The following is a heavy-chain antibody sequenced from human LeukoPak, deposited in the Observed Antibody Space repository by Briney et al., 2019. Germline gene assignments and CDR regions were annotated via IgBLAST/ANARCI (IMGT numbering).Heavy chain of an antibody. CDR2: IYTSGST. CDR3: ARLGSSWYFWFDP. V-gene: IGHV4-4*09. D-gene: IGHD6-13*01. J-gene: IGHJ5*02. CDR1: GGSVSSYY. Sequence: SETLSLTCTVSGGSVSSYYWSWIRQPPGKGLEWIGYIYTSGSTNYNPSPKSRVTISVDTSKNRFSLKLSSVTAADTAVYYCARLGSSWYFWFDPWGQGTLVTVSS.